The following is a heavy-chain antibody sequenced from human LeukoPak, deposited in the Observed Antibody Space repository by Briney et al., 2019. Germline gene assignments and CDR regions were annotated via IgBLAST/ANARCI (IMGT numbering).Heavy chain of an antibody. J-gene: IGHJ6*04. D-gene: IGHD3-9*01. CDR3: AREKNYDILTGIGMDV. V-gene: IGHV3-30*04. Sequence: GSSLRLSCAASGFTFSSYAMHWVRQAPGKGLEWVAVISYDGSNKYYADSVKGRFTISRDNSKNTLYLQMNSLRAEDTAVYYCAREKNYDILTGIGMDVWGKGTTVTVSS. CDR1: GFTFSSYA. CDR2: ISYDGSNK.